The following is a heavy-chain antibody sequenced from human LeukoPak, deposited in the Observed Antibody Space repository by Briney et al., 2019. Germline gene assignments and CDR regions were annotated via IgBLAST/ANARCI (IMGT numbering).Heavy chain of an antibody. CDR1: GGSISSYY. V-gene: IGHV4-4*07. D-gene: IGHD2-2*01. CDR2: IYTSGST. CDR3: ARGCSSTSCRGFDP. Sequence: PSETLSLTCTVSGGSISSYYWSWIRQPAGKGLEWIGRIYTSGSTNYNPSLKSRVTIPVDKSKNQFSLKLSSVTAADTAVYYCARGCSSTSCRGFDPWGQGTLVTVSS. J-gene: IGHJ5*02.